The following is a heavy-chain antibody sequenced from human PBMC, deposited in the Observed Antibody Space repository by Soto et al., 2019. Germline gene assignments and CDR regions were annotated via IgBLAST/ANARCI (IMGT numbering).Heavy chain of an antibody. D-gene: IGHD2-2*01. J-gene: IGHJ6*03. CDR3: ARQSGYCTSTTCYYYYMDV. CDR2: IYYSGNT. Sequence: QLQLQESGPGLVKPSETLSLNCTVSGVSVSSSRYYWGWIRQPQGKGLDWIAGIYYSGNTYYNPSINSRVTISVYTSKNPFSLKLRSVTAAYTAVYYCARQSGYCTSTTCYYYYMDVWGEGTTVTVSS. CDR1: GVSVSSSRYY. V-gene: IGHV4-39*01.